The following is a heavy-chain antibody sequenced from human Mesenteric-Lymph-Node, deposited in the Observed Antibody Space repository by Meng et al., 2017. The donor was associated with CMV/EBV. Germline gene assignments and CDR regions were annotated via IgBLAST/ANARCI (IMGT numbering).Heavy chain of an antibody. CDR2: ISFDGSNK. J-gene: IGHJ6*02. V-gene: IGHV3-30-3*01. CDR1: AFTLSSYA. Sequence: LSLTCAASAFTLSSYAMHWVRQARGKGLEWVAVISFDGSNKYYADSVTGRFTISRDNSKNTLHLQMNSLRAEDTALYYCARGDGSSWYSLYGMDVWGQGTTVTVSS. CDR3: ARGDGSSWYSLYGMDV. D-gene: IGHD6-13*01.